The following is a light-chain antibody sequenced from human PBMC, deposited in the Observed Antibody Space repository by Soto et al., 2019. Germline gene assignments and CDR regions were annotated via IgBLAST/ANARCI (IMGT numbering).Light chain of an antibody. Sequence: QSALTQPRSVSGSPGQSVTISCTGTSSDVGGYDYVSWYQQHPGRAPKVMIYDVSKRPSGVPNRFSGSKSGHTASLTISGLQTEDEADYYCCSYAGTYTWVFGGGTKVTVL. V-gene: IGLV2-11*01. CDR1: SSDVGGYDY. CDR3: CSYAGTYTWV. CDR2: DVS. J-gene: IGLJ3*02.